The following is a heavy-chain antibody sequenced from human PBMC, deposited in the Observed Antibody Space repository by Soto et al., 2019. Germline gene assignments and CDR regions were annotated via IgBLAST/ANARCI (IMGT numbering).Heavy chain of an antibody. CDR2: INPSVGST. CDR3: VGGSASGVDH. CDR1: TYTYNTHY. Sequence: ASVKVSCKSSTYTYNTHYIHWVRQAPGQGLEWVGVINPSVGSTNYAQKFQGRVTMTRDTSTATFYMEVTSLTSEDTAVYYCVGGSASGVDHWGQGTLVTVSS. V-gene: IGHV1-46*02. D-gene: IGHD6-6*01. J-gene: IGHJ4*02.